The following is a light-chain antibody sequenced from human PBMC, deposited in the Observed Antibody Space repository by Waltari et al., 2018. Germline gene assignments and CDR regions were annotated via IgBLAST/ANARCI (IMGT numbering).Light chain of an antibody. CDR1: QSVDRY. J-gene: IGKJ5*01. V-gene: IGKV3-11*01. CDR3: QQRLNWPPVT. Sequence: EVVLTQSPATLSLSQGERATLSCRASQSVDRYLAWYQQKPGQAPRLLIYDTFFRATGIPARFSGSWSGTDFTLTISSLEPEDFAVYYCQQRLNWPPVTFGQGTRLEIK. CDR2: DTF.